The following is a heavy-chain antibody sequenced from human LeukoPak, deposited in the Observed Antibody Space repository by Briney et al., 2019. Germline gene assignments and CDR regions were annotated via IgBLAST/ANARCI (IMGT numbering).Heavy chain of an antibody. J-gene: IGHJ6*03. CDR1: GFTFDDYA. CDR3: AKDQSGRPYYYYMDV. V-gene: IGHV3-43D*03. Sequence: GGSLTLSCAASGFTFDDYAMHWVRQAPGKGLEWVSLISWDGGSTYDADSVKGRFTISRDHSKNSLYLQMNSLRAEDTALYYCAKDQSGRPYYYYMDVWGKGTTVTVSS. CDR2: ISWDGGST.